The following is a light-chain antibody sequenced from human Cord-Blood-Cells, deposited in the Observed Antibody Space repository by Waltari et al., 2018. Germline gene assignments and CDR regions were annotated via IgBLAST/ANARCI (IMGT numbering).Light chain of an antibody. V-gene: IGLV2-14*03. CDR3: SSYTSSSTLV. Sequence: QSALTQPASVSGSPGQSITISCTGTSSDVGGYHYVSWYQQHPGKPPKLMIYDVSNRPSGVSNRFSGSKSGNTASLTISGLQAEDEADYYCSSYTSSSTLVFGTGTKVTVL. CDR1: SSDVGGYHY. CDR2: DVS. J-gene: IGLJ1*01.